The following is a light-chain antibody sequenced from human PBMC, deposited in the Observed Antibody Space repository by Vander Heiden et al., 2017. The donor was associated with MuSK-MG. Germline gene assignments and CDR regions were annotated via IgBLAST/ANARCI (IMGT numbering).Light chain of an antibody. CDR3: QSYDSSLATAV. V-gene: IGLV1-40*01. Sequence: QSVLTQPPSVSGAPGQRVTISCTGSNSNIEAGYDVHWYQQLPGTAPKLFIFQNTHRPAGVPDRFSASNSDTSASLVITGLQVEDEADYYCQSYDSSLATAVFGTGTKVTGL. CDR1: NSNIEAGYD. CDR2: QNT. J-gene: IGLJ1*01.